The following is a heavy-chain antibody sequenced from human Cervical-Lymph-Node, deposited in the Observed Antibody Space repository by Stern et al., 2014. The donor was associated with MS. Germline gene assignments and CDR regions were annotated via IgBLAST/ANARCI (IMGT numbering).Heavy chain of an antibody. D-gene: IGHD4-23*01. J-gene: IGHJ4*02. CDR1: GFTFNSYA. CDR3: ARDYGGNSVLDY. Sequence: QLVESGGGLVQPGGSLRLSCAASGFTFNSYAMSWVRQAPGKALERGSFISGSGTVTYYADSVKGRFIISRDYSKNTLYLQLNSLRAEDTAIYYCARDYGGNSVLDYWGQGTLVTVSS. V-gene: IGHV3-23*04. CDR2: ISGSGTVT.